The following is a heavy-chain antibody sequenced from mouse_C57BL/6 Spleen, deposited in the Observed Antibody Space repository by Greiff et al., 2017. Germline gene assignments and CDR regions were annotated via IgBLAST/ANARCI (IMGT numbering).Heavy chain of an antibody. V-gene: IGHV1-80*01. J-gene: IGHJ4*01. CDR2: IYPGDGDT. Sequence: QVQLQQSGAELVKPGASVKISCKASGYAFSSYWMNWVKQRPGKGLEWIGQIYPGDGDTNYDGKVKGEATLPADKSSSTDYMQLSSLTSEDSAVYFCGRDGMTGGMDYWGQGTSVTVSS. D-gene: IGHD2-3*01. CDR3: GRDGMTGGMDY. CDR1: GYAFSSYW.